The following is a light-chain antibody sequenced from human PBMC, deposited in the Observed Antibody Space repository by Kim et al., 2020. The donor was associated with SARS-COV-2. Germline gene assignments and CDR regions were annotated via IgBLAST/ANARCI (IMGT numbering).Light chain of an antibody. CDR2: RDA. CDR1: NLGVKN. Sequence: VSLGQTARITCGGDNLGVKNVPWYHQKPGQAPVLVIYRDANRPSGIPARFSGSNSGNTATLTINRTQAMDEADYYCQVWDSNTGVFGGGTQLTVL. V-gene: IGLV3-9*01. CDR3: QVWDSNTGV. J-gene: IGLJ3*02.